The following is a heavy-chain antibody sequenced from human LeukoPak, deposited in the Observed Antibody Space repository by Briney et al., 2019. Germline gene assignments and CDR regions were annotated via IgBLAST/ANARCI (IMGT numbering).Heavy chain of an antibody. Sequence: GGSLRLSCAASGFTVSSSYMSWVRQAPGKGLEWVSVIHSGGNTYYADSVKGRFTISRDNAKNSLYLQMNSLRAEDTAVYYCARDVYYYDSSGSDYWGQGTLVTVSS. CDR1: GFTVSSSY. D-gene: IGHD3-22*01. CDR2: IHSGGNT. CDR3: ARDVYYYDSSGSDY. J-gene: IGHJ4*02. V-gene: IGHV3-53*01.